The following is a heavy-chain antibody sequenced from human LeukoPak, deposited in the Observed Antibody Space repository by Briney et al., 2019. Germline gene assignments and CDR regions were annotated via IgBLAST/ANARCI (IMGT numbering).Heavy chain of an antibody. Sequence: ASVKVSCKASGYTFTGYYLHWVRQAPGQGLEWMGWINPNSGDTNYAQKFQGRVTMTRDTSISTAYMELSRLRSDDTAVYYCARGLVAAVYYYYYMDVWGKGTTVTVSS. D-gene: IGHD2-15*01. CDR1: GYTFTGYY. V-gene: IGHV1-2*02. CDR2: INPNSGDT. CDR3: ARGLVAAVYYYYYMDV. J-gene: IGHJ6*03.